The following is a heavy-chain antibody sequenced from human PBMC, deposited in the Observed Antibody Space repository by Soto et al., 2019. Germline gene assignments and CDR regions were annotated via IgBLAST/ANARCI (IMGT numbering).Heavy chain of an antibody. CDR3: ARGSPYDILTGYNWYYFDY. J-gene: IGHJ4*01. Sequence: PGGSLRLSCAASGFTFSEYYMTWIRQAPGKGLEWVSYISSSVSTLYYADSVKGRFTISRDNAKSSLYLQMNSLRAEDTAIYYCARGSPYDILTGYNWYYFDYWGHGTLVNVS. CDR1: GFTFSEYY. CDR2: ISSSVSTL. V-gene: IGHV3-11*01. D-gene: IGHD3-9*01.